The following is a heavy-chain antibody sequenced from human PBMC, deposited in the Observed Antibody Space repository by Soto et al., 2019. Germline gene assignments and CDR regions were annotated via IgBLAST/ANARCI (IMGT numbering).Heavy chain of an antibody. CDR3: AREARNYEKVGFGP. CDR2: ISAYNGNT. J-gene: IGHJ5*02. CDR1: GYTFTSYG. D-gene: IGHD1-7*01. Sequence: ASVKVSCKASGYTFTSYGISWVRQAPGQGLEWMGWISAYNGNTNYAQKLQGRVTMTTDTSTSTAYMELRSLRSDDTAVYYCAREARNYEKVGFGPWGQGTLVTSPQ. V-gene: IGHV1-18*01.